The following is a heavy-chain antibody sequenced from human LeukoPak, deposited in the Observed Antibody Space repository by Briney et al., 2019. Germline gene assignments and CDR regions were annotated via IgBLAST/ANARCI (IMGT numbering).Heavy chain of an antibody. V-gene: IGHV4-39*07. J-gene: IGHJ4*02. CDR1: GGSISSSSYY. Sequence: SETLSLTCTVSGGSISSSSYYWGWIRQPPGKGLEWIGEINHSGSTNYNPSLKSRVTISVDTSKNQFSLKLSSVTAADTAVYYCARGRTYYYDSSGYYYYFDYWGQGTLVTVSS. CDR3: ARGRTYYYDSSGYYYYFDY. D-gene: IGHD3-22*01. CDR2: INHSGST.